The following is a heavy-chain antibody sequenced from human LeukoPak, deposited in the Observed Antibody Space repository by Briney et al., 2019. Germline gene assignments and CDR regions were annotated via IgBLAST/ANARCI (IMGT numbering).Heavy chain of an antibody. J-gene: IGHJ3*02. CDR1: GYTFTIYG. CDR2: ISAYNGNT. CDR3: ARDRPDYDILTGYYNVLDAFDI. Sequence: GASVKVSFKASGYTFTIYGISWVRQAPGQGREWMGWISAYNGNTNYAQKLQGRVTMTTDTSTSTAYMELRSLRSDDTAVYYCARDRPDYDILTGYYNVLDAFDIWGQGTMVTVSS. V-gene: IGHV1-18*01. D-gene: IGHD3-9*01.